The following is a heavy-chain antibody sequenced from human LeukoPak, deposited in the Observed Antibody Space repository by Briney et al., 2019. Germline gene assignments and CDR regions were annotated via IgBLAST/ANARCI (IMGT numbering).Heavy chain of an antibody. D-gene: IGHD5-24*01. CDR1: GYTFTTYG. Sequence: ASVEVSCKASGYTFTTYGLSWVRQAPGQGLEWMGWINAGNGNTRYSQRFQGRVTITRDTSASTAYMELSSLTSEDTAVYYCARGRWSATTASYYLDFWGQGTLVTVSS. J-gene: IGHJ4*02. CDR3: ARGRWSATTASYYLDF. V-gene: IGHV1-3*01. CDR2: INAGNGNT.